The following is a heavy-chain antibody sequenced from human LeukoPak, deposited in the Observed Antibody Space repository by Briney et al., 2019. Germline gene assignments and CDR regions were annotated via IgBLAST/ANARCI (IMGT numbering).Heavy chain of an antibody. CDR1: THSFTDYP. V-gene: IGHV3-48*02. CDR2: IRTTAEGAKYA. J-gene: IGHJ4*02. Sequence: PGGSKRLFCATCTHSFTDYPMNWVRQAPGKGLEWISNIRTTAEGAKYAYYADSVKGRVTISRDDGKNTLYLHMNSLRDDDTVVYYSANGIRYAFDYWGQGILVTVSS. D-gene: IGHD3-9*01. CDR3: ANGIRYAFDY.